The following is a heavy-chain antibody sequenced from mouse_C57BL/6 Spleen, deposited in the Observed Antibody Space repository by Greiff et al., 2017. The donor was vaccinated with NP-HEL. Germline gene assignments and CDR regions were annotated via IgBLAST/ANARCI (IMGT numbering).Heavy chain of an antibody. CDR3: AITPVVADWYFDV. CDR2: INPSSGYT. D-gene: IGHD1-1*01. CDR1: GYTFTSYW. J-gene: IGHJ1*03. Sequence: QVQLQQSGAELAKPGASVKLSCKASGYTFTSYWMHWVKQRPGQGLEWIGYINPSSGYTKYNQKFKDKATLTADKSSSTAYMQLSSLTYEDSAVYYCAITPVVADWYFDVWGTGTTVTVAS. V-gene: IGHV1-7*01.